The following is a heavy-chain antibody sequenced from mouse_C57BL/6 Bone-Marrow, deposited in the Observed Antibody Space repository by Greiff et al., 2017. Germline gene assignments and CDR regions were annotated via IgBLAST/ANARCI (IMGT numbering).Heavy chain of an antibody. J-gene: IGHJ4*01. D-gene: IGHD1-1*01. Sequence: EVKLVESGGDLVKPGGSLKLSCAASGFTFSSYGMSWVRQTPDKRLEWVATISSGGSYTYYPDSVKGRFTISRDNAKNTLYLQMSSLKSEDTAMYYCAGSLYAMDYWGQGTSVTVSS. V-gene: IGHV5-6*01. CDR2: ISSGGSYT. CDR3: AGSLYAMDY. CDR1: GFTFSSYG.